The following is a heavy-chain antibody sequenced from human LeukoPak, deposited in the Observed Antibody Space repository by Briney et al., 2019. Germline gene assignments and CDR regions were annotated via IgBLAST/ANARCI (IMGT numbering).Heavy chain of an antibody. D-gene: IGHD3-9*01. V-gene: IGHV1-8*02. CDR3: ARDLTLRYFDWLAFDY. Sequence: ASVKVSCKASGYTFTSYDINWVRQATGQGLEWMGWMNPNSGNTGYAQKFQGRVTMTTDTSTSTAYMELRSLRSDDTAVYYCARDLTLRYFDWLAFDYWGQGTLVTVSS. J-gene: IGHJ4*02. CDR2: MNPNSGNT. CDR1: GYTFTSYD.